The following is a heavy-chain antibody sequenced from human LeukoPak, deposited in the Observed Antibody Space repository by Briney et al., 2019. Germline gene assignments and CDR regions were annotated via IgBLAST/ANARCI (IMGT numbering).Heavy chain of an antibody. CDR2: INHSGST. D-gene: IGHD3-3*01. CDR1: GGSFSGYY. Sequence: PSETLSLTCAVYGGSFSGYYWSWIRQPPGKGLEWIGEINHSGSTNYNPSLKSRVTISVDTSKNQFSLKLSSVTAADTAVYYCARHSRYYDFWSRKYYYYYMDVWGKGTTVTVSS. J-gene: IGHJ6*03. V-gene: IGHV4-34*01. CDR3: ARHSRYYDFWSRKYYYYYMDV.